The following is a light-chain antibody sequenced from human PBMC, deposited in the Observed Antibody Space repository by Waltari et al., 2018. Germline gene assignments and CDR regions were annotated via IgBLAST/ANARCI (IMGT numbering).Light chain of an antibody. CDR3: QQSYISPLT. Sequence: DIQMTQSPSSLSASVGDRVTITCRTSQSINNYLNWYQQEPGKAPNLLIYAASNLQSGVPSRFSGSGSVTEFTLTISSLQREDFATYYCQQSYISPLTFGGGTKVEIK. CDR2: AAS. CDR1: QSINNY. J-gene: IGKJ4*01. V-gene: IGKV1-39*01.